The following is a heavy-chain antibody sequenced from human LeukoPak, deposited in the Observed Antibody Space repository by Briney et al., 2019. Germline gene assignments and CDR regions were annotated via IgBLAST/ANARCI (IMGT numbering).Heavy chain of an antibody. V-gene: IGHV4-39*01. J-gene: IGHJ4*02. CDR1: GGSISSSSYY. CDR2: IYYSGST. D-gene: IGHD3-9*01. CDR3: ARRKLSFVTIFGRDYFVY. Sequence: SETLSLTCTVSGGSISSSSYYWGWVRQPPGKGLEWIGSIYYSGSTYYNPSLKSRVTISVDTSKNQFSLKLSSVTAADTAVYYCARRKLSFVTIFGRDYFVYWGQGTLVTVSS.